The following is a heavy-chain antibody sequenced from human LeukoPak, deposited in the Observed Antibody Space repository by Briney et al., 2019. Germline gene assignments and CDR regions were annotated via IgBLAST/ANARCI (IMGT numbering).Heavy chain of an antibody. D-gene: IGHD3-22*01. CDR2: IYTSGGT. CDR3: ARDRYYYDSSGYYYFDY. Sequence: SETLSLTCTVSGGSISSYYWSWIRQPAGKGLEWIGRIYTSGGTNYNPSLKSRVTMSVDTSKNQFSLKLSSVTAADTAVYYCARDRYYYDSSGYYYFDYWGQGTLVTVSS. V-gene: IGHV4-4*07. J-gene: IGHJ4*02. CDR1: GGSISSYY.